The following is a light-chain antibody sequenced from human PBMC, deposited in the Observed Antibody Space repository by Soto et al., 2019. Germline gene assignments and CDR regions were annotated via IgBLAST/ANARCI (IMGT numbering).Light chain of an antibody. J-gene: IGLJ2*01. CDR1: SSDVGTCNY. CDR3: CSYAGGYTHAV. Sequence: QSALTQPRSVSGPPGQSVSISCSGTSSDVGTCNYVSWYQQHPGKAPKLMIYDVSKRPSGVPDRFSGSKSGNTASLTISGLQAEDEADYYCCSYAGGYTHAVFGGGTKVTVL. V-gene: IGLV2-11*01. CDR2: DVS.